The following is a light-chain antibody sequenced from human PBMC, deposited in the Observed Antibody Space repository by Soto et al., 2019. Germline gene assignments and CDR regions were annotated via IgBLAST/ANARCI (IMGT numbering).Light chain of an antibody. CDR1: QSVLYSSYNQNS. Sequence: DIVMTQSPDSLAVSLGERATINCKSSQSVLYSSYNQNSFAWYQQKPGQPPKLLIYWASTRESGVPDRSSGSGSGTDLTLTVSSLQAEDMAVYYSQQYYSTPYTFSQGTKLAIK. CDR3: QQYYSTPYT. CDR2: WAS. V-gene: IGKV4-1*01. J-gene: IGKJ2*01.